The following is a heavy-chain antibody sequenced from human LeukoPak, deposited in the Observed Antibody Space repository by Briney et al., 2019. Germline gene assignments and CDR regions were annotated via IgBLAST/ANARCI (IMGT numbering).Heavy chain of an antibody. J-gene: IGHJ5*02. V-gene: IGHV4-39*01. CDR1: PGSVSSSSYY. D-gene: IGHD1-26*01. CDR2: IYYNEYT. CDR3: ARHEYSRSYYGLSCFDP. Sequence: SETLSLTCTVSPGSVSSSSYYWGWIRQPPGKGLEWIGSIYYNEYTYYNPSLKSRVTISVDTSKNQFSLKLSSVTAADTAVYYCARHEYSRSYYGLSCFDPWGPGTLVTVSS.